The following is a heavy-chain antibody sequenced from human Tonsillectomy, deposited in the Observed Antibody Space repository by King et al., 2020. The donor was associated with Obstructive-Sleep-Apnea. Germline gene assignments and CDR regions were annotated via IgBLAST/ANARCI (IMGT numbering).Heavy chain of an antibody. CDR3: GKERVRAGDVVGVDV. Sequence: VQLVESGGGLVQPGGSLRLSCSASGFTFSAFTMHLVRQAPGKGPEYVSGISGEWVSADYADSVKGRFTIPRDNSKNTLFLQMLSLKIEDTAVYYCGKERVRAGDVVGVDVWGPGT. CDR2: ISGEWVSA. V-gene: IGHV3-64D*09. CDR1: GFTFSAFT. D-gene: IGHD3-10*01. J-gene: IGHJ3*01.